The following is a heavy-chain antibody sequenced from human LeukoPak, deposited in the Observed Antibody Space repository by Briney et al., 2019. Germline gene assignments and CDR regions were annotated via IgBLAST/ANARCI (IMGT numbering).Heavy chain of an antibody. CDR1: GFTFSNYA. CDR2: ISANGGGT. V-gene: IGHV3-23*01. J-gene: IGHJ4*02. CDR3: AKATKSIVVVNYFDY. Sequence: GGSLRLSCSASGFTFSNYAMSWVRQAPGKGLEWVSSISANGGGTYYADSVKGRFTVSRDNSQNTLYLQMNSLRAEDTAVYYCAKATKSIVVVNYFDYWGQGALVTVSS. D-gene: IGHD2-15*01.